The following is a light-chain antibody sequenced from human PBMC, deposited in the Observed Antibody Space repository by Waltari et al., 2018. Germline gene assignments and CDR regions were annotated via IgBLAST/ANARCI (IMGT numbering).Light chain of an antibody. Sequence: EIVLTPSPGTLSLSPGERVPLSCRASPCIGTFLAWYQQKPRQPPRLLNYGASIRAAGIPDRVSCSGSGTDFSLTISRLEPEDFAVYYCQHYVRLPVTFGQGTKVQIK. CDR2: GAS. V-gene: IGKV3-20*01. CDR3: QHYVRLPVT. CDR1: PCIGTF. J-gene: IGKJ1*01.